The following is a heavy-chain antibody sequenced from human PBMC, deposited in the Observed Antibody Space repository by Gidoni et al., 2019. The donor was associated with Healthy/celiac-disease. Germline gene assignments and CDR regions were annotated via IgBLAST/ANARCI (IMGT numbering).Heavy chain of an antibody. D-gene: IGHD3-22*01. CDR1: GYPFTSSA. V-gene: IGHV7-4-1*02. CDR2: INTNPGNP. CDR3: AREGGEGYYDSSNRRYYYYGMDV. J-gene: IGHJ6*02. Sequence: VQLVQSCSALTTPGASLKFSCTASGYPFTSSAMNLLRQAPGQGLEWMGWINTNPGNPTYAQGFTGRFVFSLDTSVSTAYLQISSLKAEDTAVYYWAREGGEGYYDSSNRRYYYYGMDVWGQGTTVTVSS.